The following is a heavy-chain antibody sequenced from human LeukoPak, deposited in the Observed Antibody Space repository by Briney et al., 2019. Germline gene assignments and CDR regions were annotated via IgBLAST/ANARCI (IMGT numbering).Heavy chain of an antibody. V-gene: IGHV4-39*07. J-gene: IGHJ4*02. CDR1: GGSISSSNYY. CDR2: IYYSGST. Sequence: PSETLSLTCIVSGGSISSSNYYWGWIRQPPGKGLEWSGSIYYSGSTYYNPSLKSRVTISVDTSKNQFSLKLSSVTAADTAEYYCARLESSGCYSKFDYSGQGTLVTVSS. D-gene: IGHD3-22*01. CDR3: ARLESSGCYSKFDY.